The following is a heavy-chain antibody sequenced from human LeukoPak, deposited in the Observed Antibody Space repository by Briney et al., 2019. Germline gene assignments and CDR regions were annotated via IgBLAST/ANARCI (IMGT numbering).Heavy chain of an antibody. V-gene: IGHV1-2*02. CDR1: GYTFSGYY. Sequence: ASVKVSCKASGYTFSGYYIHWVRQAPGQGLEWMGYSSPNSGGANSAQKFRGRVTMTRDTFISTAYMELTRLGSDDTAVYYCAREGDGLLSKDFDYWGQGTLVTVSS. CDR3: AREGDGLLSKDFDY. J-gene: IGHJ4*02. D-gene: IGHD2-15*01. CDR2: SSPNSGGA.